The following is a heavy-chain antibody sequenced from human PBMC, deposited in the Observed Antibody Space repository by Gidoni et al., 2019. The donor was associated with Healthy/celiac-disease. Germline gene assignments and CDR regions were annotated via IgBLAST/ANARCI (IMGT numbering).Heavy chain of an antibody. CDR2: ISWDGGST. Sequence: EVQLVESGGVVVQPGGPLRLSCAASGFTLEDHTRHWVRQAPGKGLEWVSLISWDGGSTYYADSVKGRFTISRDNSKNSLYLQMNSLRTEDTALYYCARSRDYGGNSHYYYGMDVWGQGTTVTVSS. D-gene: IGHD4-17*01. CDR3: ARSRDYGGNSHYYYGMDV. CDR1: GFTLEDHT. V-gene: IGHV3-43*01. J-gene: IGHJ6*02.